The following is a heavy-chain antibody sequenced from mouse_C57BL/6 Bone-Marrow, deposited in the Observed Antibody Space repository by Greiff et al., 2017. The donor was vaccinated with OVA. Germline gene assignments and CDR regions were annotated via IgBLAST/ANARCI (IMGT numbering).Heavy chain of an antibody. CDR2: IDPEDGDT. D-gene: IGHD1-1*01. V-gene: IGHV14-1*01. J-gene: IGHJ1*03. CDR3: TTDYYGSSYWYFDV. Sequence: EVQLQESGAELVRPGASVKLSCTASGFNIKDYYMHWVKQRPEQGLEWIGRIDPEDGDTEYAPKFQGKATMTADTSSNTAYLQLSSLTSEDTAVHYCTTDYYGSSYWYFDVWGTGTTVTVSS. CDR1: GFNIKDYY.